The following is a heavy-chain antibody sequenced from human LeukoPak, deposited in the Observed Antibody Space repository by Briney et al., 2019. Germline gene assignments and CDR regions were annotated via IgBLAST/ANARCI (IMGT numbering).Heavy chain of an antibody. V-gene: IGHV3-21*01. Sequence: GGSLRLSCAASGLTFSSYTMNWVRQAPGKGLEWVSSISITSDYIYYPDSMKGRFTISRDNAKNSLYLQMNSLRAEDTAVYYCARARSSGSHRVVNAFDVWGQGTMVTVSS. J-gene: IGHJ3*01. CDR2: ISITSDYI. CDR3: ARARSSGSHRVVNAFDV. CDR1: GLTFSSYT. D-gene: IGHD1-26*01.